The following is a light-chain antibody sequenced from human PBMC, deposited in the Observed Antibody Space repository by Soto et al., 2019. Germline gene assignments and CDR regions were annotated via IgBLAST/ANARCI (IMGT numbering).Light chain of an antibody. V-gene: IGKV3D-15*01. CDR1: QSVGSD. J-gene: IGKJ4*01. CDR2: DIF. Sequence: EIVMTQSPATLSVSPGERATLSCRASQSVGSDLAWYEQKPGQAPRLVIYDIFTRATGVTTSISGSGSGTEFTLTISSLQSEDFAVYYCQQYNSWPLTFGGGTKVEIK. CDR3: QQYNSWPLT.